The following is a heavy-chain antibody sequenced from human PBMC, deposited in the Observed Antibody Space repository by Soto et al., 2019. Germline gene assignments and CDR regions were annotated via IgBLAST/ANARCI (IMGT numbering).Heavy chain of an antibody. CDR3: AKDASSDGSGSRPDY. D-gene: IGHD3-10*01. CDR2: ISRSGSGT. Sequence: EVQLLESGGGLVQPGGSLRLSCAASGFTFNSYAMSWVRQAPGKGLEWVSTISRSGSGTFYADSVKGRFTISRDNAKSTRYLQMNSLRAEDTAVYYCAKDASSDGSGSRPDYWGQGTLVTVSS. V-gene: IGHV3-23*01. CDR1: GFTFNSYA. J-gene: IGHJ4*02.